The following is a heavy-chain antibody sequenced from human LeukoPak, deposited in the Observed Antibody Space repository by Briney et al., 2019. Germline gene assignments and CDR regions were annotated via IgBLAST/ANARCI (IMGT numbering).Heavy chain of an antibody. V-gene: IGHV4-31*03. J-gene: IGHJ4*02. CDR1: GGSISSGGYY. CDR2: IYYSGST. Sequence: SETLSLTCTVSGGSISSGGYYWSWIRQHPGKGLEWIGYIYYSGSTYYNPSLKSRVTISVDRSKNQFSLKLSSVTAADTAVYYCARGLGGSYYPFDYWGQGTLVTVSS. CDR3: ARGLGGSYYPFDY. D-gene: IGHD1-26*01.